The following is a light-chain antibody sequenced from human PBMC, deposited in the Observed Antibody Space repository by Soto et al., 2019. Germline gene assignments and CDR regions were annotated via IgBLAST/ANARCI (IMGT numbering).Light chain of an antibody. J-gene: IGKJ1*01. Sequence: IVLTQSPATLSSFQGDRVTLSCRASQYINTRLAWYQHRPGQAPRLLIYQTSIRAAGIPARFSASGTGTDFTLTISDVQPEDFAVYYCHQRQSWPRTFGQGTRWIS. CDR2: QTS. V-gene: IGKV3-11*01. CDR1: QYINTR. CDR3: HQRQSWPRT.